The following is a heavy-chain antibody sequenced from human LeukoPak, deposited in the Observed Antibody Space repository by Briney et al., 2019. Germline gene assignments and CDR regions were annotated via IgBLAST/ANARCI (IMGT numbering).Heavy chain of an antibody. CDR1: GFTFSSYA. CDR3: ARGLGIAGTPSDYGMDV. CDR2: ISYDGSNK. J-gene: IGHJ6*02. Sequence: GGSLRLSCAASGFTFSSYAMHWVRQAPGKGLEWVAVISYDGSNKYYADSVKGRFTISRDNSKNTLYLQMNSLRAEDTAEYYCARGLGIAGTPSDYGMDVWGQGTTVTVSS. D-gene: IGHD6-13*01. V-gene: IGHV3-30*04.